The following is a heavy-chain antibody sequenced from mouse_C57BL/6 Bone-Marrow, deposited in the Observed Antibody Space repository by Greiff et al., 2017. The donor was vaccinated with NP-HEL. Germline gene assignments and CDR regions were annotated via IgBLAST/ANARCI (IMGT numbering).Heavy chain of an antibody. V-gene: IGHV1-19*01. CDR3: ARKKDYDVSRVFAY. CDR1: GYTFTDYY. Sequence: VQLQQSGPVLVKPGASVKMSCKASGYTFTDYYMNWVKQSHGKSLEWIGVINPYNGGTSYNQKFKGKATLTVDKSSSTAYMELNSLTSEDSAVYYCARKKDYDVSRVFAYGGQGTLVTVSA. D-gene: IGHD1-1*01. J-gene: IGHJ3*01. CDR2: INPYNGGT.